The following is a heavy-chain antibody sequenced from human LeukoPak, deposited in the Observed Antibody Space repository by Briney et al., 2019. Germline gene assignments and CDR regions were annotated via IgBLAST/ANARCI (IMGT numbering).Heavy chain of an antibody. J-gene: IGHJ4*02. CDR1: GFTFSTYA. Sequence: GGSLRLSCAASGFTFSTYAMSWVRQAPGKGLEWVSAISDDGEDTFYADSVKGRFTISRDNSKNTLYLQVNSLRADDTAFYYCAKGVGTTSTYYFDYWGQGTLAAVSS. CDR3: AKGVGTTSTYYFDY. CDR2: ISDDGEDT. D-gene: IGHD1-1*01. V-gene: IGHV3-23*01.